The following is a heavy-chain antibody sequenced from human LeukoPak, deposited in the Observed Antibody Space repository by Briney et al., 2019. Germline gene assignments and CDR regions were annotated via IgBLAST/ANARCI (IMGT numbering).Heavy chain of an antibody. D-gene: IGHD7-27*01. CDR3: ARDGQNWGSYYFDY. CDR2: IRSKANSYAT. V-gene: IGHV3-73*01. Sequence: GGSLRLSCAASGFTFSGSAMLWVRQASGKGLEWVGRIRSKANSYATAYAASVKGRFTISRDNAKNSLYLQMNSLRAEDTAVYYCARDGQNWGSYYFDYWGQGTLVTVSS. CDR1: GFTFSGSA. J-gene: IGHJ4*02.